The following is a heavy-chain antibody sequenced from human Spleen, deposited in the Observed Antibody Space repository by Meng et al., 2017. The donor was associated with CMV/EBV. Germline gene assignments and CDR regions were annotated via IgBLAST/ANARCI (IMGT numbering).Heavy chain of an antibody. CDR1: GYTFSRYY. V-gene: IGHV1-46*01. D-gene: IGHD1-1*01. CDR3: ARAWNRAPGY. CDR2: IHGGSGRT. Sequence: ASEKVSCKASGYTFSRYYIHWVRQAPGHGLEWLGIIHGGSGRTDYAQNFQDRVTMTRDTSTSTVYMELSSLRSEDTAVYYCARAWNRAPGYWGQGTLVTVSS. J-gene: IGHJ4*02.